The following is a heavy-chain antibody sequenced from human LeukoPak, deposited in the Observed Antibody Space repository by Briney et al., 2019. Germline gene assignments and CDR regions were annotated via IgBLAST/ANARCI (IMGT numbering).Heavy chain of an antibody. J-gene: IGHJ6*02. D-gene: IGHD3-3*01. CDR1: GSTFSSYS. CDR2: ISSSSSYI. CDR3: AGAPRITIFGVVKAYYYGMDV. V-gene: IGHV3-21*01. Sequence: GGSLRLSCAASGSTFSSYSMNWVRQAPGKGLEWVSSISSSSSYIYYADSVKGRFTISRDNAKNSLYLQMNSLRAEDTAVYYCAGAPRITIFGVVKAYYYGMDVWGQGTTVTVSS.